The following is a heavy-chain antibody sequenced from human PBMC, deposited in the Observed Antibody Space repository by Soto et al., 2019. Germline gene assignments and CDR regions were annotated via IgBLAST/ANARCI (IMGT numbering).Heavy chain of an antibody. D-gene: IGHD2-2*01. CDR1: GYTFTTFW. J-gene: IGHJ5*02. CDR2: IDPGDTYA. CDR3: ARIYCTTTTCDSWFDP. V-gene: IGHV5-10-1*01. Sequence: PXESLTISCTGFGYTFTTFWISLVRQMPGKGLEWMGRIDPGDTYATYSPAFQGHVTISADKATSTAYLQWSSLKASDTAMYFCARIYCTTTTCDSWFDPWGQGTLVTVSS.